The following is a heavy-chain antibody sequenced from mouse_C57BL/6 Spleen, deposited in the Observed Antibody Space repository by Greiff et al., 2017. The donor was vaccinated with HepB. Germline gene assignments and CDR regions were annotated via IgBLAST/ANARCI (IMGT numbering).Heavy chain of an antibody. V-gene: IGHV1-50*01. Sequence: QVQLQQPGAELVKPGASVKLSCKASGYTFTSYWMQWVKQRPGQGLEWIGEIDPSDSYTNYNQKFKGKATLTVDTSSSTAYMQLSSLTSEDSAVYYCARRSSSSAWCAYWGQGTLVTVSA. CDR1: GYTFTSYW. CDR2: IDPSDSYT. D-gene: IGHD1-1*01. CDR3: ARRSSSSAWCAY. J-gene: IGHJ3*01.